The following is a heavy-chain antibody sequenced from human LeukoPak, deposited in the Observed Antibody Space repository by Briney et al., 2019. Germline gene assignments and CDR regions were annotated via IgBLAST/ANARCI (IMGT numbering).Heavy chain of an antibody. J-gene: IGHJ6*02. CDR3: ARVLLRWDNYYYYGMDV. Sequence: KAGGSLRLSCAASGFTFSSYSMNWVRQAPGKGLEWVSSISSSSSYIYYADSVKGRFTISRDNAKNSLYLQMNSLRAEDTAVYYCARVLLRWDNYYYYGMDVWGQGTTVTVSS. D-gene: IGHD4-23*01. V-gene: IGHV3-21*01. CDR1: GFTFSSYS. CDR2: ISSSSSYI.